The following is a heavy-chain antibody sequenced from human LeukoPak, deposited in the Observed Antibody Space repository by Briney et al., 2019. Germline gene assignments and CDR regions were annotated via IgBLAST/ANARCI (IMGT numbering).Heavy chain of an antibody. Sequence: SETLSLSCTVSGASISSYYWSWIRQPPGKGLEWIGYIHDSGSTNYTPSLKSRVTISIDTSKNQFSLKQSSVTAADTAVYYCARGGYSGTYAFDYWGQGTLVTVSS. D-gene: IGHD1-26*01. J-gene: IGHJ4*02. CDR3: ARGGYSGTYAFDY. CDR1: GASISSYY. CDR2: IHDSGST. V-gene: IGHV4-59*01.